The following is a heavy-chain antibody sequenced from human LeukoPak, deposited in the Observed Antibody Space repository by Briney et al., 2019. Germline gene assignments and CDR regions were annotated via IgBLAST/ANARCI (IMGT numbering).Heavy chain of an antibody. J-gene: IGHJ3*02. CDR3: ARVSSIAAAGIDAFDI. V-gene: IGHV1-69*04. CDR2: IIPILGIA. Sequence: ASVKVSCKASGGTFSSYAISWVRQAPGQGLEWMGRIIPILGIANYAQKFQGRVTITADKSTSTAYMELSSLRSEDTAVYYCARVSSIAAAGIDAFDIWGQGTMVTVSS. CDR1: GGTFSSYA. D-gene: IGHD6-13*01.